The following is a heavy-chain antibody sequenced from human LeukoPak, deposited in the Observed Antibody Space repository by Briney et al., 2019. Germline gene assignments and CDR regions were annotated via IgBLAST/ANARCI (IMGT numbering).Heavy chain of an antibody. J-gene: IGHJ3*02. CDR2: IYYSGST. V-gene: IGHV4-59*01. Sequence: SETLSLTCTVSGGSICSYYWSWIRQPPGKGLEWIGYIYYSGSTNYNPSLESRVTISVDTSKNQFSLKLSSVTAADTAVYYCASTVVTPEDAFDIWGQGTMVTVSS. CDR1: GGSICSYY. CDR3: ASTVVTPEDAFDI. D-gene: IGHD4-23*01.